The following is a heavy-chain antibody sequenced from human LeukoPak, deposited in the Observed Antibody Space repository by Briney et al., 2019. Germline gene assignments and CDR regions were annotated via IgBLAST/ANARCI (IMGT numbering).Heavy chain of an antibody. V-gene: IGHV5-51*01. D-gene: IGHD5-18*01. CDR2: IYPGDSDT. CDR3: GRVDSYEAFDI. Sequence: GESLKIFCKGSGYSFTSYWIGWVRQMPGKGLEWMGIIYPGDSDTRYSPSFQGQVTFSADKSVSTAYLQWSSLKASDTAMYYCGRVDSYEAFDIWGPGTMVTVSS. CDR1: GYSFTSYW. J-gene: IGHJ3*02.